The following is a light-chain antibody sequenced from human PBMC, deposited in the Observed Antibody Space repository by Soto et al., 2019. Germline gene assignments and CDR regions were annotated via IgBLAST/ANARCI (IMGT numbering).Light chain of an antibody. CDR2: DAS. J-gene: IGKJ2*01. CDR1: QSINSL. CDR3: QQYDSYST. V-gene: IGKV1-5*01. Sequence: DIHMTQSPSTLSASVGDSVTITCRASQSINSLVAWYQQHPGKAPKLLIYDASSLQNGVPSRFSGSRSGTGFTLTITSLQPDDFATYYCQQYDSYSTFGQGTKPEI.